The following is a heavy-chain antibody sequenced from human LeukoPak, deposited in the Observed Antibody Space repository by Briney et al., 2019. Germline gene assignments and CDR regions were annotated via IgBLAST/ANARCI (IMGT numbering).Heavy chain of an antibody. J-gene: IGHJ4*02. CDR3: ARHGPPDVYCSSTSCYIFDY. Sequence: KPSETLSLTCAISGYSISSGYYWGWIRQPPGKGLEWIGRIYHSGSTYYNPSLKSRVTIAVDTSKNRFSLKLSSVTAADTAVYYCARHGPPDVYCSSTSCYIFDYWGQGTLVTVSS. CDR1: GYSISSGYY. D-gene: IGHD2-2*01. CDR2: IYHSGST. V-gene: IGHV4-38-2*01.